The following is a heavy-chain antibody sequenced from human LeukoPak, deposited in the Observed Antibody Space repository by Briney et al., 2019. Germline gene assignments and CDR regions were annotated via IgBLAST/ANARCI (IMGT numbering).Heavy chain of an antibody. CDR2: VNHSGYT. Sequence: PSETLSLTCDVSGVSFSTYYWSWIRQSPEKGLEWIGEVNHSGYTNYNPSLKGRVTISVDASKNQFSLKLSSVTAADTAVYYCARQLYGSDYWGQGTLVTVSS. V-gene: IGHV4-34*01. CDR3: ARQLYGSDY. CDR1: GVSFSTYY. D-gene: IGHD4-17*01. J-gene: IGHJ4*02.